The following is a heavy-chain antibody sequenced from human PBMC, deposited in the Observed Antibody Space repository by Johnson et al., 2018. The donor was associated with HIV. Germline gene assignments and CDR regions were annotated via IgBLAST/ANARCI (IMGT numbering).Heavy chain of an antibody. CDR3: ARGRVAAGGMRGGGFDI. D-gene: IGHD6-13*01. V-gene: IGHV3-30*03. CDR1: GFTVSSNY. J-gene: IGHJ3*02. CDR2: ISLDGSNK. Sequence: QVQLVESGGGVVQPGRSLRLSCAASGFTVSSNYMSWVRQAPGKGLEWVSVISLDGSNKYYGDSVKGRFTISRDYSMNTLFLQMNSLRADDTAVYYCARGRVAAGGMRGGGFDIWGQGTMVTVSS.